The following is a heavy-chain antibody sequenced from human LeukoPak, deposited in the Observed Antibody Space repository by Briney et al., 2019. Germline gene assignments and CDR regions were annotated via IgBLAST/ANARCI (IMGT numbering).Heavy chain of an antibody. J-gene: IGHJ3*02. CDR1: GYTFTGYY. CDR2: INPNSGGT. Sequence: ASVKVSCKASGYTFTGYYMHWVRQAPGQGLEWMGWINPNSGGTNYAQKFQGRVTMTRDTSTSTVYMELSSLRSEDTALYYCARDDARYYDSSGYPYNAFDIWGQGTMVTVSS. D-gene: IGHD3-22*01. V-gene: IGHV1-2*02. CDR3: ARDDARYYDSSGYPYNAFDI.